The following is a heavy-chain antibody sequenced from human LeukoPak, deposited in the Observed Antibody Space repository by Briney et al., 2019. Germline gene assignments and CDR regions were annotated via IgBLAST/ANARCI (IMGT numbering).Heavy chain of an antibody. CDR3: ARVMSAAGTTAFDY. J-gene: IGHJ4*02. V-gene: IGHV1-18*01. CDR2: ISAYNGNT. CDR1: GYTFTSYG. Sequence: ASVKVSCKPSGYTFTSYGISWVRQAPGQGLEWMGWISAYNGNTNYAQKLQGRVTMTTDTSTSTAYMELRSLRSDDTAVYYCARVMSAAGTTAFDYWGQGTLVTVSS. D-gene: IGHD6-13*01.